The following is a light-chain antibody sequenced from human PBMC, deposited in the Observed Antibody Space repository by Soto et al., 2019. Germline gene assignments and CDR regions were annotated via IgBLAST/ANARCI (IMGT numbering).Light chain of an antibody. CDR1: QGISSD. Sequence: GDRVTITCRAGQGISSDVAWYQQKPGKAPKLLIYAASSLQSGVPSRFSGSGSGTDFTLTISSLLPEDFATYYCLQDYNYPYTFGQGTNLEIK. V-gene: IGKV1-6*01. CDR2: AAS. J-gene: IGKJ2*01. CDR3: LQDYNYPYT.